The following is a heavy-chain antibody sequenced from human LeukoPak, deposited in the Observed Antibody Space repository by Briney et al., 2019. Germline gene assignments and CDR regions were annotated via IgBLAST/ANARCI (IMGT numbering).Heavy chain of an antibody. J-gene: IGHJ4*02. D-gene: IGHD4/OR15-4a*01. Sequence: GGSLRLSCAASGFTFSSYAMSWVRQAPGKGLEWVSFIYSDNTHYSDSVKGRFTISRDNSKNTLYLQMNSLRAEDTAVYYCARRAGAYSHPYDHWGQGTLVTVSS. CDR1: GFTFSSYA. CDR2: IYSDNT. V-gene: IGHV3-53*01. CDR3: ARRAGAYSHPYDH.